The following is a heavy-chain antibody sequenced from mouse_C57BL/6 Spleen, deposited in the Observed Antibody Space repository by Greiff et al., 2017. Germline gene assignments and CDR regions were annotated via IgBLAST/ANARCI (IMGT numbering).Heavy chain of an antibody. CDR3: DKNSYDNSYGYFDV. CDR1: GFSLTSYG. Sequence: QVQLKQSGPGLVQPSQSLSITCTVSGFSLTSYGVHWVRQSPGKGLEWLGVIWSGGSTDYNAAFMSRLSITKDNSKSQVFFKMNSLQADDTAIYYWDKNSYDNSYGYFDVWGTGTTVTVSS. V-gene: IGHV2-5*01. J-gene: IGHJ1*03. CDR2: IWSGGST. D-gene: IGHD1-1*01.